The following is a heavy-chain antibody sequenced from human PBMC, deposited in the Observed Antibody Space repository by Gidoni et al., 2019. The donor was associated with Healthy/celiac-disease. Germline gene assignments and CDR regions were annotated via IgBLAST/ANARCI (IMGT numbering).Heavy chain of an antibody. V-gene: IGHV4-34*01. D-gene: IGHD2-21*02. CDR3: ARSTYCGGDCYAYYFDY. J-gene: IGHJ4*02. CDR1: GGSFSGYY. CDR2: INHSGST. Sequence: QVQLQQWGAGLLKPSETLSLTCAVYGGSFSGYYWSWIRQPPGKGLEWIGEINHSGSTNYNPSLKSRVTISVDTSKNQFSLKLSSVTAADTAVYYCARSTYCGGDCYAYYFDYWGQGTLVTVSS.